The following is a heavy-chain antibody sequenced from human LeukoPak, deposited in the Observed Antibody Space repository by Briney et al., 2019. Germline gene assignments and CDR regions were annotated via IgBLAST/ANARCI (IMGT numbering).Heavy chain of an antibody. D-gene: IGHD5-18*01. CDR1: GFTFSSYG. CDR2: MWYDGSNK. CDR3: AREDTALVIAY. Sequence: GGSLRLSCAASGFTFSSYGMHWLRQAPGKGLEWVAIMWYDGSNKYYTDSVKGRFTISRDNSKNTLYLQMNSLRVEDTAVYYCAREDTALVIAYWGQGTLVTVSS. V-gene: IGHV3-33*01. J-gene: IGHJ4*02.